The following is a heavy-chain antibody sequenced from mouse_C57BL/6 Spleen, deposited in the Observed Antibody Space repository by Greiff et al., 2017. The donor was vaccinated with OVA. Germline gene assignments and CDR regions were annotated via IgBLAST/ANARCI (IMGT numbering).Heavy chain of an antibody. Sequence: EVQGVESGGGLVQPKGSLKLSCAASGFSFNTYAMNWVRQAPGKGLEWVARIRSKSNNYATYYADSVKDRFTISRDDSESMLYLQMNNLKTEDTAMYYCVRSHYDYAYYYAMDYWGQGTSVTVSS. CDR1: GFSFNTYA. D-gene: IGHD2-4*01. V-gene: IGHV10-1*01. CDR2: IRSKSNNYAT. J-gene: IGHJ4*01. CDR3: VRSHYDYAYYYAMDY.